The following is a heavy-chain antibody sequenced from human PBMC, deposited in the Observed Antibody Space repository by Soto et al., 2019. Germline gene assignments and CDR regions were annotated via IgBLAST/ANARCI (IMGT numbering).Heavy chain of an antibody. CDR2: ISAYNGNT. CDR3: ARGGEQYYYYYGMDV. Sequence: ASVKVSCKTSGYTFTSYGISWVRQAPGQGLEWMAWISAYNGNTNYAQKLQGRVTMTTDTSTSTAYMELRSLRSDDTAVYYCARGGEQYYYYYGMDVWGQGTTVTVYS. J-gene: IGHJ6*02. CDR1: GYTFTSYG. V-gene: IGHV1-18*04. D-gene: IGHD3-16*01.